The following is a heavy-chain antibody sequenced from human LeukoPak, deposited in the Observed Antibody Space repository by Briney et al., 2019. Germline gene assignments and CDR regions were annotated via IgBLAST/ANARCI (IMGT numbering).Heavy chain of an antibody. CDR1: GFTFSSYW. J-gene: IGHJ5*02. V-gene: IGHV3-74*01. Sequence: PGGSLRPSCVASGFTFSSYWMHWIRQAPGQGLVWVSRINSDGISTSYADSVRGRFTISRDNAKNTLDLQMNSLRAEDTAVYYCARDLDGSGNYHWFDPWGQGTLVTVSS. CDR2: INSDGIST. D-gene: IGHD3-10*01. CDR3: ARDLDGSGNYHWFDP.